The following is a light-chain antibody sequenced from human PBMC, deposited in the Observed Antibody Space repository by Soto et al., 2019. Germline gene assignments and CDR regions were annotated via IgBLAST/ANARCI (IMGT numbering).Light chain of an antibody. CDR1: QSVGSK. CDR2: DAF. J-gene: IGKJ4*01. Sequence: EVVMTQSPATLSVSPGERATLSCRASQSVGSKLAWHQQKPGQAPRLLIFDAFTRATGIPARFSGSGSGTEFTLFISSLQSEDFAVYYCQQYNNWPPLTVGGGTKVEI. V-gene: IGKV3-15*01. CDR3: QQYNNWPPLT.